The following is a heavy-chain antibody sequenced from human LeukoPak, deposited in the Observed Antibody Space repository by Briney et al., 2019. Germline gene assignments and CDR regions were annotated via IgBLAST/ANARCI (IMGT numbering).Heavy chain of an antibody. V-gene: IGHV4-38-2*01. J-gene: IGHJ5*02. CDR3: ARRVVVPGSMGFDP. CDR1: GHSISSGYY. Sequence: PSETLSLTCAVSGHSISSGYYWGWIRQPPGKGLEWIGSIYHSGSTYYNPSLKSRVTISVDTSKNQFSLKLSSVTAADTAVYYCARRVVVPGSMGFDPRGQGTLVTVSS. D-gene: IGHD2-2*01. CDR2: IYHSGST.